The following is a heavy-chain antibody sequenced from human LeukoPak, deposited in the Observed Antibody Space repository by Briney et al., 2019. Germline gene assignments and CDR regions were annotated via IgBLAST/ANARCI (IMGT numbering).Heavy chain of an antibody. CDR3: ARGGVVAAVGIAAADYSYYFDY. D-gene: IGHD6-13*01. CDR1: GGSFSGYY. Sequence: SETLSLTCAVYGGSFSGYYWSWIRQPPGKGLEWISEINHSGSTNYNPSLKSRVTISVDTSKTQFSLKLSSVTAADTAVYYCARGGVVAAVGIAAADYSYYFDYWGEGTLVTVSS. V-gene: IGHV4-34*01. CDR2: INHSGST. J-gene: IGHJ4*02.